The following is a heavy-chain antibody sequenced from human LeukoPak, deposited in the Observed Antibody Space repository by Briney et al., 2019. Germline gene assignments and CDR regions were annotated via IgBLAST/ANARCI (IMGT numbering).Heavy chain of an antibody. CDR1: GFTFSDYY. CDR2: ISSSGSTI. D-gene: IGHD5-18*01. J-gene: IGHJ4*02. V-gene: IGHV3-11*01. Sequence: GGSLRLSCAASGFTFSDYYMSWIRQAPGKGLEWVSYISSSGSTIYYADSVKGRFTISRDNAKNSLYPQMNSLRAEDTAVYYCARPPLRGYSYGGLEVWGQGTLVTVSS. CDR3: ARPPLRGYSYGGLEV.